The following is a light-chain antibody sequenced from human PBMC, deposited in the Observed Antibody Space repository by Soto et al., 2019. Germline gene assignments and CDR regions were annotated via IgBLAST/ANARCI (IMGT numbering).Light chain of an antibody. J-gene: IGKJ1*01. V-gene: IGKV1-5*01. CDR2: TAS. CDR3: HQYDSDRT. Sequence: DIQMTQSPSTLSASVGDTVTITCRASQTISRWLAWYQQKPGKAPRLLIYTASTLESGVPSRFSASGSGTEFTLTISSLQPDDFATYYCHQYDSDRTFGQGTKVDIK. CDR1: QTISRW.